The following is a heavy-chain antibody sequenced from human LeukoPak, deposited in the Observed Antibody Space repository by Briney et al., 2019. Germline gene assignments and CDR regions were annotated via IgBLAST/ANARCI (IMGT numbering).Heavy chain of an antibody. CDR3: AKDYGYSYGYFDH. V-gene: IGHV3-23*01. CDR2: ISGSGGST. CDR1: GFTFSSYA. D-gene: IGHD1-26*01. Sequence: PGGSLRLSCAASGFTFSSYAMSWVRQAPGKGLEWVSAISGSGGSTYYADSVKGRFTISRDNSKYTVYLQMSSLRTEDTAVYYCAKDYGYSYGYFDHWGQGTLVTVSS. J-gene: IGHJ4*02.